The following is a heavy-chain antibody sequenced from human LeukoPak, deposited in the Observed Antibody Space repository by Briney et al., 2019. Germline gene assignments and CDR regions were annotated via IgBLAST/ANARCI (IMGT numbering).Heavy chain of an antibody. CDR1: GYTFTSSA. J-gene: IGHJ5*02. D-gene: IGHD2-2*01. CDR2: INTDTGNP. CDR3: ARTLFGDQYQLLHNWFDP. V-gene: IGHV7-4-1*02. Sequence: ASVKVSCKASGYTFTSSALNWVRQAPGQGLEWMGWINTDTGNPTYAQGFTRRFVFSLDTSASTAYLQISSLKAEDTAVYYCARTLFGDQYQLLHNWFDPWGQGTLVTVSS.